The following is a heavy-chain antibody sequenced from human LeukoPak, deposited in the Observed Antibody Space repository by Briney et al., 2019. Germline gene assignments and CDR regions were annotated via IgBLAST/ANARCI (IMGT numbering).Heavy chain of an antibody. D-gene: IGHD2-8*01. Sequence: KSSKTLSLTCTVSGGSISSGDYYWSWIRQPPGKGLEWIGYIYYSGSTYYNPSLKSRVTISVDTSKNQFSLKLSSVTAADTAVYYCASIVLMVYAIDYWGQGTLVTVSS. V-gene: IGHV4-30-4*01. CDR1: GGSISSGDYY. CDR2: IYYSGST. J-gene: IGHJ4*02. CDR3: ASIVLMVYAIDY.